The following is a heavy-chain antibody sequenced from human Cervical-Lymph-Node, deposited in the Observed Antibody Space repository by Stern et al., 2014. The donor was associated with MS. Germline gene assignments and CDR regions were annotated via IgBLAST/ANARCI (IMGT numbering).Heavy chain of an antibody. CDR1: GYTFTSYG. Sequence: QVQLVESGAEVKKPGASVKVSCKASGYTFTSYGISWVRQAPGQGLEWMGLFNDYNGNKDYAQKLQGRGTMTTDTSTSTAYMELRSLRSDDTAVYYCARGLRGSENALDIWGQGTMVTVSS. D-gene: IGHD2-15*01. V-gene: IGHV1-18*01. CDR3: ARGLRGSENALDI. CDR2: FNDYNGNK. J-gene: IGHJ3*02.